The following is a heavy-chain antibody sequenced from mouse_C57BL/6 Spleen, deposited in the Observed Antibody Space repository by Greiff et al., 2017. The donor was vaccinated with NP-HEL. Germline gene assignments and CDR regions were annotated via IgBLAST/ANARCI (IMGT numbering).Heavy chain of an antibody. CDR3: ARSGITTVVLRDYAMDY. J-gene: IGHJ4*01. Sequence: QVQLQQPGTELVKPGASVKLSCKASGYTFTSYWMHWVKQRPGQGLEWIGNINPSNGGTNSNEKFKSKATLTVDKSSSTAYMQLSSLTSEDAAVYYCARSGITTVVLRDYAMDYWGQGTSVTVSS. CDR2: INPSNGGT. CDR1: GYTFTSYW. V-gene: IGHV1-53*01. D-gene: IGHD1-1*01.